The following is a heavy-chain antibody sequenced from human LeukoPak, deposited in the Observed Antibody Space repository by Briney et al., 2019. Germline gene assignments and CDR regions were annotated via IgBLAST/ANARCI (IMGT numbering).Heavy chain of an antibody. CDR1: GYTFTSYG. J-gene: IGHJ5*02. CDR3: ARSVVVAATGWFDP. V-gene: IGHV1-18*01. Sequence: ASVKVSCKASGYTFTSYGISWVRQAPGQGLERMGWISAYNGNTNYAQKLQGRVTMTTDTSTSTAYMELRSLRSDDTAVYYCARSVVVAATGWFDPWGQGTLVTVSS. D-gene: IGHD2-15*01. CDR2: ISAYNGNT.